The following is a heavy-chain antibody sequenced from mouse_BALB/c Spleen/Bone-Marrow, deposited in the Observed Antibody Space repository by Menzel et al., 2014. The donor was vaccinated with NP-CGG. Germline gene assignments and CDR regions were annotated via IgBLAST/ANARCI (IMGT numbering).Heavy chain of an antibody. CDR1: GYTFTSYW. J-gene: IGHJ2*01. CDR3: ARERYDYDWKDY. Sequence: VQLQQSGAALVKPGASVKLSCKASGYTFTSYWMHWVKQRPGQGLEWIGEINPSNGRTNYNEKFKSKATLTVDKSSSTAYMQLSSLTSEDSAVYYCARERYDYDWKDYWGQGTTLTVSS. D-gene: IGHD2-4*01. V-gene: IGHV1S81*02. CDR2: INPSNGRT.